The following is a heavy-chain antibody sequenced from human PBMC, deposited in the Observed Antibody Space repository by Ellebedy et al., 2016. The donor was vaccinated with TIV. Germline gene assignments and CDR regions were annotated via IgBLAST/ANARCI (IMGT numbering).Heavy chain of an antibody. CDR3: ASTGREQVDY. CDR2: IYSGGST. J-gene: IGHJ4*02. Sequence: GESLKISCAASGFTVSSNYMSWVRQAPGKGLEWVSVIYSGGSTYYADSVKGRFTISRDNSKNTLYLQMNSLRAEDTALYYCASTGREQVDYWGQGTLVTVSS. D-gene: IGHD3-10*01. V-gene: IGHV3-53*01. CDR1: GFTVSSNY.